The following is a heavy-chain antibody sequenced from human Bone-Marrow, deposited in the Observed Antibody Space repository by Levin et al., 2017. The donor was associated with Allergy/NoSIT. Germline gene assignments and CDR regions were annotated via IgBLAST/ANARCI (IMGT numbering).Heavy chain of an antibody. CDR1: GFRFADYA. Sequence: PGGSLRLSCSTSGFRFADYAMTWFRQAPGKGLECIGFIRSNTSVGTTEYAASVKGRFIPSRDDSKTIAYLQMNSLKIEDTAVYYCGRGFQGGYWGQGTLVTVSS. D-gene: IGHD2/OR15-2a*01. CDR3: GRGFQGGY. J-gene: IGHJ4*02. V-gene: IGHV3-49*03. CDR2: IRSNTSVGTT.